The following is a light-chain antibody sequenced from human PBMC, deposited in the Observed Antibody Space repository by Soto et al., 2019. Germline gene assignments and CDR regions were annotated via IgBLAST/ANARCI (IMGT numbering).Light chain of an antibody. V-gene: IGKV3-11*01. CDR2: EAS. CDR3: QMRSKWPIT. J-gene: IGKJ5*01. CDR1: QSVSSY. Sequence: IVLTQSPATLSLSPGDTATLSCRASQSVSSYLAWYQQKPGQAPRLLIYEASNRATGIPARFSGSGSGTDFTLTISSLEAEDVAVYYCQMRSKWPITFGQGTRLEI.